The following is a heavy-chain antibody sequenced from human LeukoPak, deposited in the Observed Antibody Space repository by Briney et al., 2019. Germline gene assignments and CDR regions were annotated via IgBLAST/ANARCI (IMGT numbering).Heavy chain of an antibody. CDR2: ISGSGGST. D-gene: IGHD2-21*02. CDR1: GFTFSSYA. J-gene: IGHJ4*02. V-gene: IGHV3-23*01. Sequence: GALRLSCAASGFTFSSYAMSWVRQAPGKGLEWVSAISGSGGSTYYADSVKGRFTISRDNSKNTLYLQMNSLRAEDTAVYYCAKTPDIVEVTAITGSFDYWGQGTLVTVSS. CDR3: AKTPDIVEVTAITGSFDY.